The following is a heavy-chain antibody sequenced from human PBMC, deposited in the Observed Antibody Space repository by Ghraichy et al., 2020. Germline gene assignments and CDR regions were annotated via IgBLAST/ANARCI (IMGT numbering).Heavy chain of an antibody. CDR2: ISTTGGTT. D-gene: IGHD6-19*01. J-gene: IGHJ3*02. CDR3: GWLWLVLGAIDI. V-gene: IGHV3-23*01. CDR1: GFTFSSYA. Sequence: GGSLRLSCAASGFTFSSYAMRWVRQAPGKGLEWVSAISTTGGTTHYADSVKGRFTISRDNSKNTLYLQMNSLRAEDTAVYYCGWLWLVLGAIDIWGQGTTVTGSS.